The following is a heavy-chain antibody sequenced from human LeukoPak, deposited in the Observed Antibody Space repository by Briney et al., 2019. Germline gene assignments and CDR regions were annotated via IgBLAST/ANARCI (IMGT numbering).Heavy chain of an antibody. D-gene: IGHD6-13*01. J-gene: IGHJ4*02. V-gene: IGHV3-48*03. Sequence: GRSLRLSCAASGVTFSSYEMNWVRQAPGKGLKWVSYISSSGSTIYYADSVKGRFTISRDNAKNSLYLQMNSLRAEDTAVYYCARDRLAAAEDDYWGQGTLVTVSS. CDR2: ISSSGSTI. CDR1: GVTFSSYE. CDR3: ARDRLAAAEDDY.